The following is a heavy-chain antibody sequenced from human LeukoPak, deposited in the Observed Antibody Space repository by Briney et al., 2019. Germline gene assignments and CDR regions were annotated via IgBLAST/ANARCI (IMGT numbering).Heavy chain of an antibody. D-gene: IGHD6-13*01. CDR1: GYTFTGYY. V-gene: IGHV1-2*02. J-gene: IGHJ5*02. Sequence: ASVKVSCKASGYTFTGYYMLWLRQAPGQGLEWMGWINPTSGGTNNAQKFQGRVTMNRNTYISTAYMELSRRRADDTAVYYCARDPSSSWYLFGLWFDPWGQGTLVTVSS. CDR3: ARDPSSSWYLFGLWFDP. CDR2: INPTSGGT.